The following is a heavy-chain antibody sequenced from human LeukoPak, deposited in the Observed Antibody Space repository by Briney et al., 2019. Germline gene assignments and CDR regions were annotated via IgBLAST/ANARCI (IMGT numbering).Heavy chain of an antibody. CDR2: IYYSGST. CDR1: GYSISSGYY. V-gene: IGHV4-38-2*02. J-gene: IGHJ4*02. Sequence: SETLSLTCSVSGYSISSGYYWDWIRQPPGKGLEWIGSIYYSGSTYYNPSLKSRVTISVDTSKNQFSLKLSSVTAADTAVYYCARVRDGDYYDSSGYYIFDYWGQGTLVTVSS. CDR3: ARVRDGDYYDSSGYYIFDY. D-gene: IGHD3-22*01.